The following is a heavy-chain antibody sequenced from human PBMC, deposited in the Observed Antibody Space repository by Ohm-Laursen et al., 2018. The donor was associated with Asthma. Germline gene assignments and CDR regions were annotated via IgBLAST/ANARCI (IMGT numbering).Heavy chain of an antibody. D-gene: IGHD1-26*01. Sequence: SLRLSCAASGFTFSSYAMHWVRQAPGKGLEWVAVISYDGSNKYYADSVKGRFTISRDNSKNTLYLQMNSLRAEDTAVYYCARDKGGSYYDPYYYGMDVWGQGTTVTVSS. V-gene: IGHV3-30-3*01. CDR3: ARDKGGSYYDPYYYGMDV. CDR1: GFTFSSYA. J-gene: IGHJ6*02. CDR2: ISYDGSNK.